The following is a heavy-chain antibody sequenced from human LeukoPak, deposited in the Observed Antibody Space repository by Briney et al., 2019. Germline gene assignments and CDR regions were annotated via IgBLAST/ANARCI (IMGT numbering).Heavy chain of an antibody. CDR2: IYTGSNT. CDR3: ARGVFN. CDR1: EFTVSSNY. D-gene: IGHD3-10*01. Sequence: GGSLRLSCAASEFTVSSNYMRWVRQAPGKGLEWVSIIYTGSNTYYAESVKGRFTISRDNSKNTLYLQMNSLRAEDTAVYYCARGVFNWGQGTLVTVSS. J-gene: IGHJ4*02. V-gene: IGHV3-53*01.